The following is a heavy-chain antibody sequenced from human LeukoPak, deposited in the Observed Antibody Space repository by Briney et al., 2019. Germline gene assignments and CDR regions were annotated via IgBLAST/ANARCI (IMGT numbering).Heavy chain of an antibody. V-gene: IGHV3-7*01. Sequence: GGSLRLSCAASGFTFSSYWMSWVRQAPGKGLERVANIKQDGSEKYYVDSVKGRFTISRDNAKNSLYLQMNSLRAEDTAVYYCARAAIAAAGTAWFDPWGQGTLVTVSS. CDR1: GFTFSSYW. J-gene: IGHJ5*02. CDR3: ARAAIAAAGTAWFDP. CDR2: IKQDGSEK. D-gene: IGHD6-13*01.